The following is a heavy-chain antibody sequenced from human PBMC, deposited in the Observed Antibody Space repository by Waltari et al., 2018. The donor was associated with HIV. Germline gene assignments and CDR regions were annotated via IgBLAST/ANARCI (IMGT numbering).Heavy chain of an antibody. CDR3: ATSYPEYYYDSSGYYSPPWYYYYYGMDV. V-gene: IGHV3-23*01. CDR1: GFTFSSYA. J-gene: IGHJ6*02. Sequence: EVQLLESGGGLVQPGGSLRLSCAASGFTFSSYAMSWVRQAPGKGLEWVSAISGSGGSTYYADSGKGRFTISRDNSKNTLYLQMNSLRAEDTAVYYCATSYPEYYYDSSGYYSPPWYYYYYGMDVWGQGTTVTVSS. D-gene: IGHD3-22*01. CDR2: ISGSGGST.